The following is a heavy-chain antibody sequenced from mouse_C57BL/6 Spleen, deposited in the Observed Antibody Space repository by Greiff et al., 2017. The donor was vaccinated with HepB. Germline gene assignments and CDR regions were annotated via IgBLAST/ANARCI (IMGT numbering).Heavy chain of an antibody. CDR2: IHPNSGST. J-gene: IGHJ2*01. Sequence: QVQLQQPGAELVKPGASVKLSCKASGYTFTSYWMHWVKQRPGQGLEWIGMIHPNSGSTNYNEKFKSKATLTVDKSSSTAYMQLSSLTSEDSAVYYCARSGLYYGKGFYYLDYWGQGTTLTVSS. V-gene: IGHV1-64*01. D-gene: IGHD2-1*01. CDR3: ARSGLYYGKGFYYLDY. CDR1: GYTFTSYW.